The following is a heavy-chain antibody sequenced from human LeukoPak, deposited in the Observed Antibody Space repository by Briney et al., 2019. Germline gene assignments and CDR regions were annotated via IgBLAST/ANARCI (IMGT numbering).Heavy chain of an antibody. CDR3: AKAASSSWPSYQYGMDV. D-gene: IGHD6-13*01. J-gene: IGHJ6*02. V-gene: IGHV3-33*06. CDR2: IWYDGSKK. CDR1: GFTFSSYG. Sequence: GGSLRLSCAASGFTFSSYGMHWVRQAPGKGLEWVAVIWYDGSKKYYADSVKGRFTISKDNSKNTVYLQMNDLRVDDTAVYYCAKAASSSWPSYQYGMDVWGQGTTVTVSS.